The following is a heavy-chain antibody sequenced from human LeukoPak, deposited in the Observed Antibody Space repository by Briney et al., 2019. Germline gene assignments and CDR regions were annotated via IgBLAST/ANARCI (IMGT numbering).Heavy chain of an antibody. CDR3: TRGVALSDHGIIDS. CDR2: IYHNGIT. Sequence: SETLSLTCAVSGNSVSIGLFWGWIRQPPGKGLEWIATIYHNGITHYNPSLKSRVNISVDTSKNQFSLKMRSVTAADTAVYYCTRGVALSDHGIIDSWGQGTLATVSS. J-gene: IGHJ4*02. D-gene: IGHD1-1*01. CDR1: GNSVSIGLF. V-gene: IGHV4-38-2*01.